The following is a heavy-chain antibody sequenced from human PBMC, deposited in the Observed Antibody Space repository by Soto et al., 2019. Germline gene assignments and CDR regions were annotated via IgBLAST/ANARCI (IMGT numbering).Heavy chain of an antibody. CDR3: ARSGGWYSQSHY. CDR2: ISAYNSNT. Sequence: QVQLVQSGAEVKKPGASVTVSCKASGYTFTSFGITWVRQAPGQGLEWMGWISAYNSNTNHAQNFRGRFTMTTDTSTTTAYMELRNLRSDDTALYYCARSGGWYSQSHYWGEGTLVTVSS. J-gene: IGHJ4*01. CDR1: GYTFTSFG. V-gene: IGHV1-18*01. D-gene: IGHD2-15*01.